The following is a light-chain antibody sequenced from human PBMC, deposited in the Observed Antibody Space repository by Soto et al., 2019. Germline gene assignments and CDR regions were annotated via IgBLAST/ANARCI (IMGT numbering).Light chain of an antibody. Sequence: QSVLTQPRSVSGSPGQSVTISCTGTSSDVGTYNYVSWYQQYPGKAPKLMISDVSERPSGVPDRFSGSKSGNKASLTISGLQAEDEADYYCCSYAGSYTFVVFGGGTKLTVL. CDR2: DVS. CDR1: SSDVGTYNY. CDR3: CSYAGSYTFVV. V-gene: IGLV2-11*01. J-gene: IGLJ2*01.